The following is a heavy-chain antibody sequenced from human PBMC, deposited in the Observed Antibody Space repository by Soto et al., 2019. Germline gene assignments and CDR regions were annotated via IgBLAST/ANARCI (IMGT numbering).Heavy chain of an antibody. CDR2: IYYSGST. V-gene: IGHV4-31*03. D-gene: IGHD3-10*01. CDR1: GGSISSGGYY. CDR3: ARAGGYYYGSGSYLDY. J-gene: IGHJ4*02. Sequence: SETLSLTCTVSGGSISSGGYYWSWIRQHPGKGLEWIGYIYYSGSTYYNPSLKSRATISVDTSKNQFSLKLSSVTAADTAVYYCARAGGYYYGSGSYLDYWGQGTLVTVSS.